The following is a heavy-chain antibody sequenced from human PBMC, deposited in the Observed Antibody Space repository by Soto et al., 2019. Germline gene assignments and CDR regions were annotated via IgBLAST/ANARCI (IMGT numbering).Heavy chain of an antibody. CDR3: ARKKQGNWFDP. V-gene: IGHV3-30-3*01. J-gene: IGHJ5*02. CDR2: ISYDGSDK. D-gene: IGHD6-13*01. CDR1: GFTFSSYA. Sequence: PGGSLRLSCAASGFTFSSYAVHWVRQAPGKGLEWVAVISYDGSDKYYADSVKGRFTISRDNSKNTLYLQMNSLRVEDTAVYYCARKKQGNWFDPWGQGTLVTVSS.